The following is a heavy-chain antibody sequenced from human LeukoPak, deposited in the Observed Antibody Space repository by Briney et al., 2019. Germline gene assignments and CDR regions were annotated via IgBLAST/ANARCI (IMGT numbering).Heavy chain of an antibody. CDR2: IYTSGST. CDR1: GGSISSYY. J-gene: IGHJ3*02. Sequence: SETLSLTCTVSGGSISSYYWSWIRQPAGKGLEWIGRIYTSGSTNYNPSLKSRVTMPVDTSKNQFSLKLSSVTAADTAVYYCARVDFWSGHPQRGDAFDIWGQGTMVTVSS. CDR3: ARVDFWSGHPQRGDAFDI. D-gene: IGHD3-3*01. V-gene: IGHV4-4*07.